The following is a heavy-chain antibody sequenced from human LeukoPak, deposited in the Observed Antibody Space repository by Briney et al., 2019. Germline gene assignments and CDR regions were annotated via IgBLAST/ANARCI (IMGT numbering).Heavy chain of an antibody. CDR3: AKVRVVDEYIWGSYRYTDFDY. V-gene: IGHV3-23*01. Sequence: GGSLRLSCAVSGFTFSSYAMSWVRQAPGKGLEWVSAISGSGGSTYYADSVKGRFTISRDNSKNTLYLQMNSLRAGDTAVYYCAKVRVVDEYIWGSYRYTDFDYWGQGTLVTVSS. CDR1: GFTFSSYA. D-gene: IGHD3-16*02. CDR2: ISGSGGST. J-gene: IGHJ4*02.